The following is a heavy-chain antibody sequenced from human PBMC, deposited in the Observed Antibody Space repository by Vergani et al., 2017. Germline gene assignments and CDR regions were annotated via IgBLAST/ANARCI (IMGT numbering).Heavy chain of an antibody. CDR1: GGSISSGDHC. CDR3: ARMSWGYDSSGYYMDYWFEP. V-gene: IGHV4-31*11. Sequence: QVQLQESGPGVVQPSQTLSLTCAVSGGSISSGDHCWTWIRQRPGKGLEWIGYIFYSGTTYDNPSLRSRLTISVDTSQNQFFLKLSSVTAVDTAVYYCARMSWGYDSSGYYMDYWFEPWGQGTLVTVSS. J-gene: IGHJ5*02. D-gene: IGHD3-22*01. CDR2: IFYSGTT.